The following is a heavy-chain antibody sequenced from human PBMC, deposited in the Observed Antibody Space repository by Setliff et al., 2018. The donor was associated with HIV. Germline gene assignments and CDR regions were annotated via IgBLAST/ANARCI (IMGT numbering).Heavy chain of an antibody. J-gene: IGHJ4*02. V-gene: IGHV3-30*04. D-gene: IGHD6-25*01. CDR3: ARVQQQRLQEDDYFDY. CDR1: GFTFSFYT. Sequence: PGGSLRLSCAASGFTFSFYTMHWIRQTPDSGLEWVAVISYDGDRQYYADSLKGRFTLSRDNFRNTVYLQMNSLRPEDTAVYYCARVQQQRLQEDDYFDYWGQGTLVTVSS. CDR2: ISYDGDRQ.